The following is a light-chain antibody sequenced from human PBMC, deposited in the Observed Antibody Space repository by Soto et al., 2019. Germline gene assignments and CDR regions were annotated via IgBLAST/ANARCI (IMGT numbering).Light chain of an antibody. J-gene: IGKJ5*01. CDR3: QLYGISPH. CDR1: QSVSSSY. V-gene: IGKV3-20*01. Sequence: EIVLTQSPGTLSLSPGERATLSCRASQSVSSSYLAWYQQKPGQAPRLLIHGASSRATGIPDRFSGSASGTDFTLTINRLEPEDFAVYYCQLYGISPHFGQGTRLEI. CDR2: GAS.